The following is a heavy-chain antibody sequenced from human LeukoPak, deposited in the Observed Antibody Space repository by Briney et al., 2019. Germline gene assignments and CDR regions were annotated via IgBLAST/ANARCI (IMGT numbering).Heavy chain of an antibody. D-gene: IGHD2-2*01. CDR3: ARGNDVVVPAAIRHYAFDI. Sequence: PSETLSLTCTVSGGSISSGGYYWSWIRQHPGKGLEWIGYIYYSGSTYYNPSLKSRVTISVDTSKNQFSLKLSSVTAADTAVYYCARGNDVVVPAAIRHYAFDIWGQGTMVTVSS. J-gene: IGHJ3*02. CDR1: GGSISSGGYY. CDR2: IYYSGST. V-gene: IGHV4-31*03.